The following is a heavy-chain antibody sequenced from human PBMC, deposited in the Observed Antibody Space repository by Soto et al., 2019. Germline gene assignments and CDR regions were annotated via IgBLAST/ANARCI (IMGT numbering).Heavy chain of an antibody. V-gene: IGHV4-31*03. D-gene: IGHD2-2*01. CDR1: GGSNIRDGYY. CDR2: IAYSGSS. CDR3: ARATPAGSADF. Sequence: QVQLQESGPGLVKPSQTLSLTCTVSGGSNIRDGYYWSWIRQHPGKGLEWIVYIAYSGSSYSNPSLKSRVTISADTSKNQFSLRLTSVTAADTAVYFCARATPAGSADFWGQGPLVTVSS. J-gene: IGHJ4*02.